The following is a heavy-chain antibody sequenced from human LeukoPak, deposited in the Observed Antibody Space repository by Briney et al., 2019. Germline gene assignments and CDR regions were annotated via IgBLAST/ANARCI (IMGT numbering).Heavy chain of an antibody. Sequence: MSSETLSLTCTVSGGYLGSHYWTWIRQPPGKGLEWIGYIYDSGSTYYHPSLKSRVTISVDTSKNQFSLRLSSVTAADTAVYYCARGGVLKSVDYWGQGTLVAVSS. V-gene: IGHV4-59*11. CDR3: ARGGVLKSVDY. CDR2: IYDSGST. CDR1: GGYLGSHY. J-gene: IGHJ4*02. D-gene: IGHD3-16*01.